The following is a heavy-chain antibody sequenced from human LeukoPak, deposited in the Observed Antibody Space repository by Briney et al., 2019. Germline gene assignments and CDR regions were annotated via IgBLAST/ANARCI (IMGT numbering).Heavy chain of an antibody. J-gene: IGHJ5*02. CDR2: IYYSGST. CDR1: GGSISSSSYY. V-gene: IGHV4-39*01. Sequence: SETLSLTCTVSGGSISSSSYYWGWIRQPPVKGLEWIGSIYYSGSTYYNPSLKSRVTISVDTSKNQFSLKLSSVTAADTAVYYCARSVAAAGIRSPSFDPWGQGTLVTVSS. D-gene: IGHD6-13*01. CDR3: ARSVAAAGIRSPSFDP.